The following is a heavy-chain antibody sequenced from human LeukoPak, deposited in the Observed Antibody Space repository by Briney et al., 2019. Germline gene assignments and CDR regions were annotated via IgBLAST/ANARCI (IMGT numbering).Heavy chain of an antibody. V-gene: IGHV3-64*01. CDR3: ARRALHSGGYRGYHFDY. J-gene: IGHJ4*02. CDR2: ISYNAGSI. Sequence: GGSLRLSCATSGLSFSAFSMYSVRQAPGKGLEMVAGISYNAGSIEYSNSVRGRFTISRDESKNTLSLQMGSLRADDMAVYYCARRALHSGGYRGYHFDYWGQGALVTVSS. D-gene: IGHD5-12*01. CDR1: GLSFSAFS.